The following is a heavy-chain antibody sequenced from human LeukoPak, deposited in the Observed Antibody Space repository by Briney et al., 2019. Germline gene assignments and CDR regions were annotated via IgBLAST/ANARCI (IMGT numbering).Heavy chain of an antibody. Sequence: ASVKVSCKASGYTFSNYGISWVRQAPGQGLEWMGWISADNANTKYSEKFQGRVSMSTDRSTNTAYMDLRSLRSDDTAVYYCARGDSSGWGLDYWGLGTLVTVSS. V-gene: IGHV1-18*01. D-gene: IGHD6-19*01. CDR1: GYTFSNYG. CDR2: ISADNANT. CDR3: ARGDSSGWGLDY. J-gene: IGHJ4*02.